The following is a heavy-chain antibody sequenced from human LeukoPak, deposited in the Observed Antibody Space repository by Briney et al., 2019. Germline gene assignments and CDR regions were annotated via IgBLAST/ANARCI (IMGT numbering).Heavy chain of an antibody. J-gene: IGHJ4*02. Sequence: SETLSLTCAVSGVSISGYYWSWIRQPPGKGLEWIGYIYYSGSSNYNPSLKSRVTISVDTSKNQFSLKLSSVTAADTAVYYCARYHCSTSTCYYFDYWGQGTLVTVSS. CDR3: ARYHCSTSTCYYFDY. CDR1: GVSISGYY. V-gene: IGHV4-59*08. CDR2: IYYSGSS. D-gene: IGHD2-15*01.